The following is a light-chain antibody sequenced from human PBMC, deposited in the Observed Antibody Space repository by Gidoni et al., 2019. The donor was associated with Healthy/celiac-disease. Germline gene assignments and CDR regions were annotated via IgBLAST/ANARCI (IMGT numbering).Light chain of an antibody. V-gene: IGKV2-28*01. CDR1: QSLLHSNGYNY. CDR3: MQALQTPFT. CDR2: LGS. J-gene: IGKJ3*01. Sequence: ESVMSQSQLTLPVTPGEPASIPCRSSQSLLHSNGYNYFDWYLQKPGQSPQLLIYLGSNRASGVPDRFSGSGSGTDFTLKISRVEAEDVGVYYCMQALQTPFTFGPGTKVDIK.